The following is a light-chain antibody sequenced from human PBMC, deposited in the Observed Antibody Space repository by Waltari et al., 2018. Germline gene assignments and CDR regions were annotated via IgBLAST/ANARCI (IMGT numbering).Light chain of an antibody. CDR1: QSRRSRH. V-gene: IGKV3-20*01. Sequence: EIVLTQSPRTLSLSPGERATLSCRARQSRRSRHLAWYQQKPGLAPRLLIYGASNRAAGIPDRFGGHGSGTDFTLTIARLEPEDSAVYYCHHYGSSPLTFGGGTKVEI. J-gene: IGKJ4*01. CDR3: HHYGSSPLT. CDR2: GAS.